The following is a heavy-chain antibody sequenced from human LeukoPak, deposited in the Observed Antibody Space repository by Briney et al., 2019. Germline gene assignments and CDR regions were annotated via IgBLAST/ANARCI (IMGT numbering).Heavy chain of an antibody. CDR1: GYTFTSYD. V-gene: IGHV1-8*01. CDR3: ARGSTPGIDY. CDR2: MNPNSGNT. J-gene: IGHJ4*02. D-gene: IGHD6-13*01. Sequence: ASVNVSSKASGYTFTSYDINWVRQAAGQGLEWMGWMNPNSGNTGYTQKFQGRVTMTRNTSISTAYMELSSLRSEDTAVYYCARGSTPGIDYWGQGTLVSVSS.